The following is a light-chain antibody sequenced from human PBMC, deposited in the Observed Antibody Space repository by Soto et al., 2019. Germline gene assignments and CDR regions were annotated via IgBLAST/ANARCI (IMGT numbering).Light chain of an antibody. V-gene: IGKV1-8*01. J-gene: IGKJ4*01. Sequence: AIRMTPSPSSLSASTGDRVTITCRGSQGISSYLAWYQQKPGKAPKLLIYAASTLQSGVPSRFSGSGSGTDFTLTISCLQSEDFATYYCQQYYSYPLTFGGGTQVDIK. CDR2: AAS. CDR3: QQYYSYPLT. CDR1: QGISSY.